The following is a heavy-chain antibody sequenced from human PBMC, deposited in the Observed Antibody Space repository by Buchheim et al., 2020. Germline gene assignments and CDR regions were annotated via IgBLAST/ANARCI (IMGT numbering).Heavy chain of an antibody. V-gene: IGHV4-61*02. D-gene: IGHD2-2*01. CDR1: GGSISSGSYY. J-gene: IGHJ2*01. Sequence: QVQLQESGPGLVKPSQTLSLTCTVSGGSISSGSYYWSWIRQPAGKGLEWIGRIYTSGNTNYNPSLKSRVTISVDTSKNQFSLKLSSVTAADTAVYYCAREGIVLVPAATYYWYFDLWGRGTL. CDR3: AREGIVLVPAATYYWYFDL. CDR2: IYTSGNT.